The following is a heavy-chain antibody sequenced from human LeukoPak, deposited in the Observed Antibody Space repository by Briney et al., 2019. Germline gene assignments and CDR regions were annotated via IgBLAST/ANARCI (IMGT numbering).Heavy chain of an antibody. CDR1: GYTFTSYA. D-gene: IGHD2-15*01. J-gene: IGHJ3*02. CDR3: ARIGYCSGGSCYRGAFDI. CDR2: INAGNGNT. V-gene: IGHV1-3*01. Sequence: ASVKVSCKASGYTFTSYAMHWVRQAPGQRLEWMGWINAGNGNTKYSQKFQGRVTITRDTSASTAYMELSSLRSEDTAVYYCARIGYCSGGSCYRGAFDIWGQGTMVTVSS.